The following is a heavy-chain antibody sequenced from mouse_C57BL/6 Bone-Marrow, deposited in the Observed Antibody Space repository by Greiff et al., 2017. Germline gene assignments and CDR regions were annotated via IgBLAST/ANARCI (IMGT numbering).Heavy chain of an antibody. V-gene: IGHV1-55*01. CDR2: IYPGSVST. Sequence: VQLQQSGAELVKPGASVQMSCKASGYTFTSYWITWVKQRPGQGLAWIGDIYPGSVSTNYNEKFKSKATLTVDTSSSTAYMQLSSLTSEDSAVYYCARRLDWDGYWGQGTTLTVSS. CDR1: GYTFTSYW. J-gene: IGHJ2*01. D-gene: IGHD4-1*01. CDR3: ARRLDWDGY.